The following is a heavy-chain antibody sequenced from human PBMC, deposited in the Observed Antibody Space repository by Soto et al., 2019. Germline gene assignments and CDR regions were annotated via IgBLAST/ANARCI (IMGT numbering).Heavy chain of an antibody. CDR3: ATLEGLATISYYFDY. CDR2: INHSGST. Sequence: PSETLSLTCAVYGGSFSGYYWSWIRQPPGKGLEWIGEINHSGSTNYNPSLKSRVTISVDTSKNQFSLKLNSVTAADSAVYFCATLEGLATISYYFDYWGQGTLVTVSS. CDR1: GGSFSGYY. J-gene: IGHJ4*02. D-gene: IGHD1-1*01. V-gene: IGHV4-34*01.